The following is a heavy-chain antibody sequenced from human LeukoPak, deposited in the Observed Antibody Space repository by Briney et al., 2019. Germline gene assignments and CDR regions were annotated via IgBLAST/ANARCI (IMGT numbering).Heavy chain of an antibody. D-gene: IGHD2-2*02. V-gene: IGHV3-23*01. CDR3: AKGPLGYCSSTSCYKGDWYFDL. CDR1: GFTFSSYA. Sequence: GGSLRLSCAAPGFTFSSYAMSWVRQAPGKGLEWVSAISGSGGSTYYADSVKGRFTISRDNSKNTLYLQMNSLRAEDTAVYYCAKGPLGYCSSTSCYKGDWYFDLWGRGTLVTVSS. J-gene: IGHJ2*01. CDR2: ISGSGGST.